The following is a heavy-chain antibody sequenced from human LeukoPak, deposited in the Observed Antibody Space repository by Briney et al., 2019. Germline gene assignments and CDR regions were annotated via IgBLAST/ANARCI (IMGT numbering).Heavy chain of an antibody. CDR3: AREGIYSSSCPDY. J-gene: IGHJ4*02. V-gene: IGHV3-7*03. CDR2: IKQDGSEK. CDR1: GFTFSSYW. D-gene: IGHD6-13*01. Sequence: GGSLRLSCAASGFTFSSYWMSWVRQAPGKGLEWVANIKQDGSEKYYVDSVKGRFTISRDNAKNSLYLQMNSLRAEDTAVYYCAREGIYSSSCPDYWGQGTLVTVSS.